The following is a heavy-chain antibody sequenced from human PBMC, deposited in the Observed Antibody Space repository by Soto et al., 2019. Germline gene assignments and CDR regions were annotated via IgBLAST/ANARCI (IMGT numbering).Heavy chain of an antibody. CDR1: GDSVSSNSAA. D-gene: IGHD6-19*01. V-gene: IGHV6-1*01. J-gene: IGHJ6*02. CDR3: ARGQWLVGDYGMDV. CDR2: TYYRSKWYN. Sequence: QTLSLTCPISGDSVSSNSAAWNWIRQSPSRGLEWLGRTYYRSKWYNDYAVSVKSRITINPDTSQNQFSLQLNSVTPEDTAVYYCARGQWLVGDYGMDVWGQGTTVTVSS.